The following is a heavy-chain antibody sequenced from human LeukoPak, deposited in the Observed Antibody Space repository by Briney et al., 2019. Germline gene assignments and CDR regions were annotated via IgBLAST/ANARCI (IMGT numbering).Heavy chain of an antibody. D-gene: IGHD3-22*01. CDR2: ISGSGGST. J-gene: IGHJ4*02. Sequence: PGGSLRLSCAASGFTFSSYAMSWVRQAPGKGLEWVSAISGSGGSTYYADSVKGRFTISRDNSKNTLYLQMNSLRAEDTAVYYCAKDPIHHYYDSSGYFDYWGQGTLVTVSS. CDR3: AKDPIHHYYDSSGYFDY. CDR1: GFTFSSYA. V-gene: IGHV3-23*01.